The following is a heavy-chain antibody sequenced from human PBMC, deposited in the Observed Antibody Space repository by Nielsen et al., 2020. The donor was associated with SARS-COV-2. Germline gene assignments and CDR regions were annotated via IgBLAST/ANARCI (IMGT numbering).Heavy chain of an antibody. J-gene: IGHJ4*02. CDR1: GGTFSSYA. Sequence: SVKVSCKASGGTFSSYAISWVRQAPGQGLEWMGGIIPIFGTANYAQKFQGRVTITADESTSTAYMELSSLRSEDTAVYYCARDRAAQWEFSYYFDYWGQGTLITVSS. CDR3: ARDRAAQWEFSYYFDY. V-gene: IGHV1-69*13. D-gene: IGHD1-26*01. CDR2: IIPIFGTA.